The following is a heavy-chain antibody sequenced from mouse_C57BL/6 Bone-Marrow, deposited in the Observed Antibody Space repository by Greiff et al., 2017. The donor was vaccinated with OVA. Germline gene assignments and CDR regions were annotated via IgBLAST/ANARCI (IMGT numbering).Heavy chain of an antibody. Sequence: QVQLQQPGAELVMPGASVKLSCKASGYTFTSYWMHWVKQRPGQCLEWIGEIDPSDSYANYNQKFEGKSTLTVDKSSSTAYMQLSSLTSEDSAVYYCARGAVVATNFDVWGTGTTVTVSS. CDR3: ARGAVVATNFDV. V-gene: IGHV1-69*01. CDR1: GYTFTSYW. J-gene: IGHJ1*03. D-gene: IGHD1-1*01. CDR2: IDPSDSYA.